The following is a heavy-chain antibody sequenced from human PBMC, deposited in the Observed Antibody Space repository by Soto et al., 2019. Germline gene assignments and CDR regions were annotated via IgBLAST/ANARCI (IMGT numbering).Heavy chain of an antibody. D-gene: IGHD5-12*01. J-gene: IGHJ4*01. V-gene: IGHV4-4*02. CDR3: TKNSAYALDY. CDR2: IHHSGGT. CDR1: GGSVSNNNW. Sequence: QVQLQESGPGLVKPSGTLSLSCAVSGGSVSNNNWWSWVRQSPGNGLEWIGEIHHSGGTSYNPSLESRSTLSVDKSKNELSLRLNYVTAADTAVYYCTKNSAYALDYWXXGILVTVSS.